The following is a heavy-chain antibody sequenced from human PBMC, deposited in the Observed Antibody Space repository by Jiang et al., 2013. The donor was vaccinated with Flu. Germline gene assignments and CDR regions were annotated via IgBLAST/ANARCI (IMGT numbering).Heavy chain of an antibody. Sequence: GRFTISRDNSKNTLYLQMNSLRAEDTAVYYCARAIAARPGYFDYWGQGTLVTVSS. J-gene: IGHJ4*02. V-gene: IGHV3-30*01. CDR3: ARAIAARPGYFDY. D-gene: IGHD6-6*01.